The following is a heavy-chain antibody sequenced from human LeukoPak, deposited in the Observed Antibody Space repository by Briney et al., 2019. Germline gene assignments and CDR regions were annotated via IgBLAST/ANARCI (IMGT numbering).Heavy chain of an antibody. V-gene: IGHV4-39*07. CDR3: ARDRYCGGDCSKFLFDY. D-gene: IGHD2-21*02. CDR2: IYYSGST. Sequence: PSETLSLTCTVSGGSISGYYWTWIRQPPGKGLEWIGIIYYSGSTYYNPSLKSRVTISVDTSKNQFSLKLSSVTAADTAVYYCARDRYCGGDCSKFLFDYWGQGTLVTVSS. J-gene: IGHJ4*02. CDR1: GGSISGYY.